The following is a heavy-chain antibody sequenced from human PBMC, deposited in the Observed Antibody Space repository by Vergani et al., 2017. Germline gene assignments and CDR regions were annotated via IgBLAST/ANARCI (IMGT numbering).Heavy chain of an antibody. V-gene: IGHV3-9*01. CDR1: GFTFDDYA. J-gene: IGHJ3*02. CDR2: IRWNSGSI. CDR3: AKSRLGAGGLASDVFDI. Sequence: EVQLVESGGGLVQPGRSLRLSCAASGFTFDDYAMHWVRQAPGKGLEWVSGIRWNSGSIGYADSVKGRFTISRDIAKNSLYLQMNSLRAEDSALYYCAKSRLGAGGLASDVFDIWGQGTMVTVSS. D-gene: IGHD3-10*01.